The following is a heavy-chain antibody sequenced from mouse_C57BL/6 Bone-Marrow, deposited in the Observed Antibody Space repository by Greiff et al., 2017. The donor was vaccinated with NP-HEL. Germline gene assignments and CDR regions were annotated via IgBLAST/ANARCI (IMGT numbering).Heavy chain of an antibody. V-gene: IGHV5-17*01. CDR2: ISSGRSTI. CDR3: ARELYDGYYPWFAY. Sequence: EVHLVESGGGLVKPGGSLKLSCAASGFTFSDYGMHWVRQAPEKGLESVAYISSGRSTIYYADPVKGRFTISRDNAKNTLFRRMTSLRSEDTAMYYCARELYDGYYPWFAYWGQGTLVTVSA. D-gene: IGHD2-3*01. J-gene: IGHJ3*01. CDR1: GFTFSDYG.